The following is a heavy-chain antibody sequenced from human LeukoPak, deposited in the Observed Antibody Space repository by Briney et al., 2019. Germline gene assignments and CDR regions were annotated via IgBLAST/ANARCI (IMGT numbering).Heavy chain of an antibody. D-gene: IGHD2-2*01. CDR3: ARDRCSSTSCFFDY. J-gene: IGHJ4*02. V-gene: IGHV3-7*01. CDR1: GITLSRYW. CDR2: IKQDGNEK. Sequence: GGSLRLSCVASGITLSRYWMGWVPQAPGKGLEWVANIKQDGNEKYYADSVRGRFTISRDNAKNSLYLQMNSLRGEETAVYYCARDRCSSTSCFFDYWGQGTLVTVSS.